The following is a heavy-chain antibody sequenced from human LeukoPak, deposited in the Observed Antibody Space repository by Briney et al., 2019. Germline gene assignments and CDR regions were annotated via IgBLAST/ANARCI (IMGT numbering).Heavy chain of an antibody. J-gene: IGHJ4*02. V-gene: IGHV1-18*01. CDR3: ARVISGIAAPQFDY. D-gene: IGHD6-6*01. Sequence: ASVKVSCKASGYTFTSYGISWVRQAPGQGLEWMGWISAYNGNTNYAQKLQGRVTMTTDTSTSTAYMELRSLRSDDTAVYYCARVISGIAAPQFDYWGQGTLVTVSS. CDR2: ISAYNGNT. CDR1: GYTFTSYG.